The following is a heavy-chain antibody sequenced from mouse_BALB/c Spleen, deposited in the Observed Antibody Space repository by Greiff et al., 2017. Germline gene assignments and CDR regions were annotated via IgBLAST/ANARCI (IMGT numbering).Heavy chain of an antibody. CDR2: IYPSDSYT. CDR1: GYTFTSYW. V-gene: IGHV1-69*02. CDR3: TRNYGSHFAY. D-gene: IGHD1-1*01. Sequence: QVQLKQPGAELVRPGASVKLSCKASGYTFTSYWINWVKQRPGQGLEWIGNIYPSDSYTNYNQKFKDKATLTVDKSSSTAYMQLSSPTSEDSAVYYCTRNYGSHFAYWGQGTLVTVSA. J-gene: IGHJ3*01.